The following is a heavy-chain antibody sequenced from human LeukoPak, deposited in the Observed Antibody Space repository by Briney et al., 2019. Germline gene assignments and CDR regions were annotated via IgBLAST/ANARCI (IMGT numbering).Heavy chain of an antibody. J-gene: IGHJ3*02. CDR2: IYPGDSDT. CDR1: GYSFTSYW. CDR3: ARGNSIAAAGHDAFDI. V-gene: IGHV5-51*01. D-gene: IGHD6-13*01. Sequence: GESLKISCKGSGYSFTSYWIGWVRQMPGKGLEWMGIIYPGDSDTRYSPSFQGQVTISADKSISTAYLQWSSLKASDTAMYYCARGNSIAAAGHDAFDIWGQGTMVTVSS.